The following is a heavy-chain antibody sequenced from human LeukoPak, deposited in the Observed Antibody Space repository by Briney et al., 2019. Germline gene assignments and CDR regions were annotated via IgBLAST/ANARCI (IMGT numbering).Heavy chain of an antibody. D-gene: IGHD6-13*01. CDR3: AREGGYSSSWTYYYYYYMDV. CDR2: INPSGGST. V-gene: IGHV1-46*01. CDR1: GYTFTSYG. J-gene: IGHJ6*03. Sequence: ASVKVSCKASGYTFTSYGISWVRQAPGQGLEWMGIINPSGGSTSYAQKFQGRVTMTRDTSTSTVYMELSSLRSDDTAVYYCAREGGYSSSWTYYYYYYMDVWGKGTTVTVSS.